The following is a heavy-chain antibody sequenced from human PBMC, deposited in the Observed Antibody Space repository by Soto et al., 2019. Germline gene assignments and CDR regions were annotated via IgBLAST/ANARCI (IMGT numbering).Heavy chain of an antibody. CDR2: IYYSGST. V-gene: IGHV4-39*01. CDR1: GGSISSSSYY. J-gene: IGHJ1*01. D-gene: IGHD3-22*01. CDR3: ARHTYYYDSSGYYYRAEYFQH. Sequence: TLSLTCTVSGGSISSSSYYWGWIRQPPGQGLEWIGSIYYSGSTYYNPSLKSRVTISVDTSKNQFSLKLSSVTAADTAVYYCARHTYYYDSSGYYYRAEYFQHWGQGTLVTVSS.